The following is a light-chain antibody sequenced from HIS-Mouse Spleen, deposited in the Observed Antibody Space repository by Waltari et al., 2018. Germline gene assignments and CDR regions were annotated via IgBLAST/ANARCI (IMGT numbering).Light chain of an antibody. J-gene: IGLJ3*02. CDR1: TSDVGTYNL. CDR3: CSYAGSSTWV. V-gene: IGLV2-23*01. CDR2: EGS. Sequence: QSALTQPASVSGSPGLSLTIPGTGTTSDVGTYNLVPWYQQHPGKAPKLMIYEGSKRPSGVSNRFSGSKSGNTASLTISGLQAEDEADYYCCSYAGSSTWVFGGGTKLTVL.